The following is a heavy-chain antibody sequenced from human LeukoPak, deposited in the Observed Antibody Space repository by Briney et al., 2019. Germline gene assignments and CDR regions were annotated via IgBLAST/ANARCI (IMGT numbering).Heavy chain of an antibody. Sequence: QTGGSLRLSCAASGFTFSIYGMHWVRQVPGKGLEWVAFIQYDGINQYYADSVKGRFTISRDNSKNTLYLQMNSLRAEDTAVYYCARANWNYVSCQGTSCWVQSYYYYMDVWGKGTTVTVSS. J-gene: IGHJ6*03. CDR2: IQYDGINQ. CDR1: GFTFSIYG. V-gene: IGHV3-30*02. D-gene: IGHD1-7*01. CDR3: ARANWNYVSCQGTSCWVQSYYYYMDV.